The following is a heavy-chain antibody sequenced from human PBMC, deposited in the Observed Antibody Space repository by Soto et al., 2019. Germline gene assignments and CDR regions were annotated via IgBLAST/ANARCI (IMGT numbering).Heavy chain of an antibody. CDR3: AREGNLGRWLQPLDF. CDR2: IHYNGNT. V-gene: IGHV4-59*02. D-gene: IGHD5-12*01. Sequence: HSWSPALRCAVCGDCVDAGGCSLVRQPPGKGLEWIGNIHYNGNTKYNPSLKSRVTMSVDTSKNQFSLKLISVTAADTAKYFCAREGNLGRWLQPLDFWGQGTLVTVSS. J-gene: IGHJ4*02. CDR1: GDCVDAGG.